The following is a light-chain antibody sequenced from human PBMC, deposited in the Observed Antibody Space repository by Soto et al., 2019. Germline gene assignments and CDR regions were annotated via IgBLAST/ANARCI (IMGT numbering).Light chain of an antibody. J-gene: IGKJ4*01. CDR2: DAS. Sequence: DIQMTQSPSSLSASVGDRVTITCQASQDISNYLNWYQQKPGKAPKLLIYDASNLETAVPSRFSGSGSGTDFTFTISSLQPEDIATYYCQQYDYLPITFGGGTKVEIK. CDR3: QQYDYLPIT. CDR1: QDISNY. V-gene: IGKV1-33*01.